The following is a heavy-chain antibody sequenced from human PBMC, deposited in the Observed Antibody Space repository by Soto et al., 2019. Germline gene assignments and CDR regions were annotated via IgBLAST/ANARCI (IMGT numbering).Heavy chain of an antibody. CDR3: ARHSRIAAAGTDYGMDV. CDR1: GYSFTSYW. D-gene: IGHD6-13*01. CDR2: IDPSDSYT. V-gene: IGHV5-10-1*01. Sequence: GESLKISCKGSGYSFTSYWISWVRQMPGKGLEWMGRIDPSDSYTNYSPSLQGHVTISADKSISTAYLQWSSLKASDTAMYYCARHSRIAAAGTDYGMDVWGQGTTVTVSS. J-gene: IGHJ6*02.